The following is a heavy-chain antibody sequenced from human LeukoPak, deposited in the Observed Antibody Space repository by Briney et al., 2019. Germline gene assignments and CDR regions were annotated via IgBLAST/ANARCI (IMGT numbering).Heavy chain of an antibody. D-gene: IGHD5-24*01. CDR2: ISSSGTTI. V-gene: IGHV3-48*03. Sequence: GGSLRLSCTASGFTFSSYEMNWVRQAPGKGLEWVSYISSSGTTIYYADSVKGRFTISRDNAKNSLYLQMNSLRAEDTADYYCARHTDGYTSNWGQRTLVTVSS. CDR3: ARHTDGYTSN. CDR1: GFTFSSYE. J-gene: IGHJ4*02.